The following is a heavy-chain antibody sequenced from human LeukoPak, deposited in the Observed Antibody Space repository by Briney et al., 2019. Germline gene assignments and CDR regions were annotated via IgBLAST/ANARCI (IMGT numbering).Heavy chain of an antibody. D-gene: IGHD3-3*01. CDR2: IYYSGST. V-gene: IGHV4-39*01. Sequence: TSETLSLTCTVSGGSISSSSCYWGWIRQPPGKGLEWIGSIYYSGSTYYNPSLKSRVTISVDTSKNQFSLKLSSVTAADTAVYYCARRVSQMAYDFWSGYYNGENNWFDPWGQGTLVTVSS. CDR3: ARRVSQMAYDFWSGYYNGENNWFDP. CDR1: GGSISSSSCY. J-gene: IGHJ5*02.